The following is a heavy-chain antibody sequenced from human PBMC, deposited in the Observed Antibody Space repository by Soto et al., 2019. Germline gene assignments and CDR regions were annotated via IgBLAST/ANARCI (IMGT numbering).Heavy chain of an antibody. J-gene: IGHJ6*02. D-gene: IGHD6-19*01. Sequence: GESLKISCKGSGYSFTSYWIGWVRQMPGKGLEWMGIIYPGDSDTRYSPSFQGQVTISADKSISTAYLQWSSLKASDTAMYYCERHSAVAAQGYYYGMDVWGQGTTVTVSS. CDR1: GYSFTSYW. CDR2: IYPGDSDT. CDR3: ERHSAVAAQGYYYGMDV. V-gene: IGHV5-51*01.